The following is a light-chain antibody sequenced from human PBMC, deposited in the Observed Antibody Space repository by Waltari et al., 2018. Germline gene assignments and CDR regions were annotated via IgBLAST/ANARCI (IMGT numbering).Light chain of an antibody. CDR3: GTWDSSLSGAV. CDR1: RSNIWHNY. Sequence: QSVLTQPPSVSAAPGQRVTISCPGGRSNIWHNYVSWHRQFPGTAPKLLIYEGTGRPSGIAGRFSGSKSGTSATLDITGLQAGDEADDYCGTWDSSLSGAVFGGGTHLTVL. J-gene: IGLJ7*01. V-gene: IGLV1-51*02. CDR2: EGT.